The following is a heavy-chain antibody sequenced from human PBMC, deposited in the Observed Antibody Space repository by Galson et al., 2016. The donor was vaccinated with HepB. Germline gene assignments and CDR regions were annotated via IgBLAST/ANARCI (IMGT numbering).Heavy chain of an antibody. J-gene: IGHJ5*02. CDR2: ISISSNYI. D-gene: IGHD2-8*01. Sequence: SLRLSCADSGFTPSFYTMNWVRQAPGKGLEWVSSISISSNYIFYADSVKGRFTISRDNAKNSLYLQMNSLRAEDTAVYYCARGGCTNGVCTGFDPWGQGTLVTVSS. CDR3: ARGGCTNGVCTGFDP. V-gene: IGHV3-21*01. CDR1: GFTPSFYT.